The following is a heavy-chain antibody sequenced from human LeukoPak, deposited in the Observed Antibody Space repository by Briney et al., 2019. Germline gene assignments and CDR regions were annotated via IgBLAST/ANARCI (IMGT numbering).Heavy chain of an antibody. CDR3: ARDKGRIAVYFGY. D-gene: IGHD6-19*01. Sequence: GASVKVSCKASGYTFTGYYMHWVRQAPGQGLEWMGWINPNSGGTNYAQKFQGRVTMTRDTSISTAYMELSRLRSDDTAVYYCARDKGRIAVYFGYWGQGTTVTVSS. CDR2: INPNSGGT. J-gene: IGHJ4*03. CDR1: GYTFTGYY. V-gene: IGHV1-2*02.